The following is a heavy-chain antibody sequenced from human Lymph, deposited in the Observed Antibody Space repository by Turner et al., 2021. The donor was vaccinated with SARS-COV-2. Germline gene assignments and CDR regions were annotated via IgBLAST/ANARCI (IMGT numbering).Heavy chain of an antibody. CDR3: ATVLCTGSSCYYYGMDV. V-gene: IGHV1-24*01. CDR2: FDPEDGKI. Sequence: QVQLVQSGAEVKKPGASVKASCKVSGYTLTELSMHWVRQAPGKGLEWMGGFDPEDGKIIYAQKFQGRVTMTEDTSTDTAYMELSSLRSEDTAVYYCATVLCTGSSCYYYGMDVWGQGTTVTVSS. CDR1: GYTLTELS. J-gene: IGHJ6*02. D-gene: IGHD2-15*01.